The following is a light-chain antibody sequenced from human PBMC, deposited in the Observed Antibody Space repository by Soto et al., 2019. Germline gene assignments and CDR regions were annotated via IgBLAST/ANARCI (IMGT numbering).Light chain of an antibody. CDR2: GAS. J-gene: IGKJ1*01. V-gene: IGKV3-15*01. CDR1: QSVSSN. CDR3: QQYNNWPPWT. Sequence: EIVMTQSPATLSVSPGERATLSCRASQSVSSNLAWYQQKPGQAPRLLIYGASTRANGIPDRFSGSGSGTELTLTISSLQSEDFAVYYCQQYNNWPPWTFGQGTKVEIK.